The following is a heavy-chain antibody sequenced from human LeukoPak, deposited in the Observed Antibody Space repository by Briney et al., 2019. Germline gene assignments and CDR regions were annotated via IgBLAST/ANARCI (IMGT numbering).Heavy chain of an antibody. CDR2: IYSISRT. CDR1: GFTVSSNY. V-gene: IGHV3-66*01. CDR3: ARESWAAPGRSLDC. D-gene: IGHD6-13*01. J-gene: IGHJ4*02. Sequence: PGGSLTLYCAASGFTVSSNYMSWLRQAPGKGLEWVTIIYSISRTYYADSVKGRFTISRDNSKNTVYLQMNSLRDEDTAVYYCARESWAAPGRSLDCWGQGTLVTVSS.